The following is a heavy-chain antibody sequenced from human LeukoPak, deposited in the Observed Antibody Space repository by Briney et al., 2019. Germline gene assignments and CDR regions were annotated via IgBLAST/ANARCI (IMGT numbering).Heavy chain of an antibody. V-gene: IGHV3-48*04. CDR2: ISSSSSTI. CDR3: AGASYSSSWPYYYGMDV. J-gene: IGHJ6*02. CDR1: GFTFSSYS. Sequence: GSLRLSCAASGFTFSSYSMNWVRQAPGKGLEWVSYISSSSSTIYYADSVKGRFTISRDNAKNSLYLQMNSLRAEDTAVYYCAGASYSSSWPYYYGMDVWGQGTTVTVSS. D-gene: IGHD6-13*01.